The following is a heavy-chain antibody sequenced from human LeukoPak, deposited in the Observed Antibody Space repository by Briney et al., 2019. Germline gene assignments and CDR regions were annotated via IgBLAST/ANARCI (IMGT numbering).Heavy chain of an antibody. CDR2: INHSGST. Sequence: SETLSFTCAVYGGSFSGYYWSWIRQPPGKGLEWIGEINHSGSTNYNPSLKSRVTISVDTSKNQFSLKLSSVTAADTAVYYCARYPNSSSWYERDAFDIWGQGTMVTVSP. CDR3: ARYPNSSSWYERDAFDI. V-gene: IGHV4-34*01. J-gene: IGHJ3*02. CDR1: GGSFSGYY. D-gene: IGHD6-13*01.